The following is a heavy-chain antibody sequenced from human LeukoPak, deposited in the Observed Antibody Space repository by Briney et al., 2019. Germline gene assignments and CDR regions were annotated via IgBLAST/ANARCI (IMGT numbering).Heavy chain of an antibody. V-gene: IGHV4-4*07. Sequence: SETLSLTCTVSGGSISSSYWSWIRQPAGKGLEWIGRIYTSGSTNYNPSLKSRVTMSLDTSKNQFSLKLSSVTAADTAVYYCARDTGYYGSGGFDYWGQGILVTVSS. D-gene: IGHD3-10*01. CDR3: ARDTGYYGSGGFDY. CDR1: GGSISSSY. CDR2: IYTSGST. J-gene: IGHJ4*02.